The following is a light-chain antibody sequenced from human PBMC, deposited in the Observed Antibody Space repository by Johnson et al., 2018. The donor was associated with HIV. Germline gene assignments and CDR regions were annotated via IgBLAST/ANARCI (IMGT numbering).Light chain of an antibody. J-gene: IGLJ1*01. CDR3: GTLDSSLSVYV. V-gene: IGLV1-51*02. CDR2: EKN. Sequence: QSVLTQPPSVSAAPGQKVTISCSGSTYNIGNNYVSWYQQLPGTAPKLLIYEKNKRPSGIPDRFSASKSGTSATLALTGLQTGDEADYYCGTLDSSLSVYVFGTGTKVTVL. CDR1: TYNIGNNY.